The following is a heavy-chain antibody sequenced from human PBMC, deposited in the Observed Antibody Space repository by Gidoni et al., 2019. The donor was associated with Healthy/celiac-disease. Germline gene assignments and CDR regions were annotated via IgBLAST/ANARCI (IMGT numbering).Heavy chain of an antibody. CDR3: TRLAYYYDSQVY. D-gene: IGHD3-22*01. J-gene: IGHJ4*02. V-gene: IGHV3-73*02. Sequence: EVQLVESGGGLVQPGGSLKLSCAASGFTFSGSAMHWVRQASGKGLEWVGRIRSKANSYATAYAASVKGRFTISRDDSKNTAYLQMNSLKTEDTAVYYCTRLAYYYDSQVYWGQGTLVTVSS. CDR2: IRSKANSYAT. CDR1: GFTFSGSA.